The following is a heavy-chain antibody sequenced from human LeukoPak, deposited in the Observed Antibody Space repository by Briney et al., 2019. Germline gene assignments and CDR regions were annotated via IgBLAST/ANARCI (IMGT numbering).Heavy chain of an antibody. V-gene: IGHV3-7*01. D-gene: IGHD6-13*01. J-gene: IGHJ4*02. CDR3: ARDRVWTVLY. CDR1: GFTFSSYW. CDR2: INQDGSET. Sequence: PGGSLRLSCAASGFTFSSYWMNWVRQAPGKGLEWVANINQDGSETYYVDFMKGRFTISRDNAQNSLYLQMNSLRAEDTAVYYCARDRVWTVLYWGQGTLVTVSS.